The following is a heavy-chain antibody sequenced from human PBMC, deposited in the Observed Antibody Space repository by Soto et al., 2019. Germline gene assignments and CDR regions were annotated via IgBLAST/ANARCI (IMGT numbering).Heavy chain of an antibody. Sequence: SETLSLTCTVSGGSISSYYWSWIRQPPGKGLEWIGYIYYSGSTNYNPSLKSRVTISVDTSKNQFSLKLSSVTAADTAVYYCARVGGKSAFDYRGQGTLVTVSS. J-gene: IGHJ4*02. CDR1: GGSISSYY. CDR3: ARVGGKSAFDY. V-gene: IGHV4-59*01. CDR2: IYYSGST. D-gene: IGHD3-3*01.